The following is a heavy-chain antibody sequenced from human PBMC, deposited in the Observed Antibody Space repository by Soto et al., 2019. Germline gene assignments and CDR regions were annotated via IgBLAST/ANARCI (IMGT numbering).Heavy chain of an antibody. CDR1: GFTRSSYG. CDR3: GTGQYFSDY. Sequence: QVQLVESGGGVVQPGRSLRLSCAASGFTRSSYGMHWVRQAPGKGLEWVALISYDGSDKYYADSVKGRFTISRDNSKNTLYLQMNSLRVEDTAVYYCGTGQYFSDYWGQGTLVTVSS. CDR2: ISYDGSDK. J-gene: IGHJ4*02. V-gene: IGHV3-30*03. D-gene: IGHD1-1*01.